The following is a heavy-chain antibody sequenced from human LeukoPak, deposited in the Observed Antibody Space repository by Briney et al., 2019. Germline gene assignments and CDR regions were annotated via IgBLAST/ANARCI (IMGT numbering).Heavy chain of an antibody. CDR2: IIPILGIA. D-gene: IGHD5-18*01. J-gene: IGHJ4*02. CDR1: GGTFSSYT. Sequence: SVKVSCKASGGTFSSYTISWVRRAPGQGLEWMGRIIPILGIANYAQKFQGRVTITADKSTSTAYMELSSLRSEDTAVYYCAREVQLWPSSFDYWGQGTLVTVSS. CDR3: AREVQLWPSSFDY. V-gene: IGHV1-69*04.